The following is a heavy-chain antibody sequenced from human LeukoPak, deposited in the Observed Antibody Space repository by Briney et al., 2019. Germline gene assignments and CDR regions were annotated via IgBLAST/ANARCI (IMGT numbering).Heavy chain of an antibody. CDR3: ATRSYSAGRDF. CDR1: GFTFTSYA. CDR2: ISRSGDST. V-gene: IGHV3-23*01. Sequence: RGSLRLSCAASGFTFTSYAMTWVRQAPGKGLEWVSGISRSGDSTDYADSVKSRFTISRDNPKNMVYLQMNSPRVEDTAVYFCATRSYSAGRDFWGQGTLVTVSS. D-gene: IGHD6-13*01. J-gene: IGHJ4*02.